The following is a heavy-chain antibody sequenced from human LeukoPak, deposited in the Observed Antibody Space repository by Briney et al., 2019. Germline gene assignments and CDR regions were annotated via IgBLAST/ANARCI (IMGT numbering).Heavy chain of an antibody. CDR2: XXHXXST. CDR3: ARWGLPSSYNYRVGPTSDY. J-gene: IGHJ4*02. V-gene: IGHV4-34*01. CDR1: GGSFSGYY. Sequence: SETLSLTCAVYGGSFSGYYWSWIRQPPGXGLXXXXXXXHXXSTNXNPSXXXXXXISVXTSKNQFSLXLSSVTAADTAVYYCARWGLPSSYNYRVGPTSDYWGQGTLVTVSS. D-gene: IGHD3-22*01.